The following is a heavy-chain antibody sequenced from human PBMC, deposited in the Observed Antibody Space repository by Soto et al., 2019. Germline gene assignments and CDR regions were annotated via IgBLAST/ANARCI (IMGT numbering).Heavy chain of an antibody. CDR1: GGSFRGYY. D-gene: IGHD2-15*01. CDR3: ARGRTYCSGGSCYPAYYYYYMDV. Sequence: SETLSLTCAVYGGSFRGYYWSWIRQPPGKGLEWIGEINHSGSTNYNPSLKSRVTISVDTSKNQFSLKLSSVTAADTAVYYCARGRTYCSGGSCYPAYYYYYMDVWGKGTTVTVSS. CDR2: INHSGST. J-gene: IGHJ6*03. V-gene: IGHV4-34*01.